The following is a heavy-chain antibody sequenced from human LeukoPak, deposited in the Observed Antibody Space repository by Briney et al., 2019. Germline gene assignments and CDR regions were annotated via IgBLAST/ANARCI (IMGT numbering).Heavy chain of an antibody. J-gene: IGHJ4*02. D-gene: IGHD5-24*01. CDR1: GGSISNYY. Sequence: SESLSLTCPVSGGSISNYYYWTWIRQPPGKGLEWIGYVYYTGSTNSNPSLKSRVTMSLDTSRNQFSLKLTSLTAADTAVYYCARGAMATTPFFDYWGQGTLVTVSS. CDR3: ARGAMATTPFFDY. V-gene: IGHV4-59*01. CDR2: VYYTGST.